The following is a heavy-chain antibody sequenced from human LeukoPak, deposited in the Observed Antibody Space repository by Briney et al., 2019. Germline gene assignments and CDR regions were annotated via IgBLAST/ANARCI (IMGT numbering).Heavy chain of an antibody. CDR3: ARVANQTFDI. CDR2: INHSGGST. Sequence: ASVKVSCKASGYTFTRYYMHWVRQAPGQGLEWMGIINHSGGSTSYAQKFQGRVTMTRDTSTSTVYMELSSLRSEDTAVYYCARVANQTFDIWGQGTMVTVSS. CDR1: GYTFTRYY. D-gene: IGHD2-21*01. V-gene: IGHV1-46*01. J-gene: IGHJ3*02.